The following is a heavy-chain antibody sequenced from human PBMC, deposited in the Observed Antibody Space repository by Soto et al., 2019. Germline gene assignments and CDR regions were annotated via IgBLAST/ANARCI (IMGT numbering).Heavy chain of an antibody. CDR3: ARFSGSRSFDN. D-gene: IGHD3-10*01. V-gene: IGHV4-61*01. J-gene: IGHJ4*02. CDR2: IYYSGST. Sequence: PSETLSLTCTVSGGSVSSGSYYWSWIRQPPGKGLEWIGYIYYSGSTNYNPSLKSRVTISADTSKNQLSLELSSVTAADTAVYYCARFSGSRSFDNWGQGTQVTVSS. CDR1: GGSVSSGSYY.